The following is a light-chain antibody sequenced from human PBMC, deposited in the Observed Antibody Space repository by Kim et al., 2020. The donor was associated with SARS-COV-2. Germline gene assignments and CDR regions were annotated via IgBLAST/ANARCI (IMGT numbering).Light chain of an antibody. CDR2: EGS. CDR3: CSYAGSRTWV. J-gene: IGLJ3*02. CDR1: SSDVGTYNL. Sequence: GQSITISCTGTSSDVGTYNLVSWYQQHPGKAPKLVIYEGSKRPSGVSNRFSGSKSGNTASLTISGLQAEDEADYYCCSYAGSRTWVLGGGTQLTVL. V-gene: IGLV2-23*01.